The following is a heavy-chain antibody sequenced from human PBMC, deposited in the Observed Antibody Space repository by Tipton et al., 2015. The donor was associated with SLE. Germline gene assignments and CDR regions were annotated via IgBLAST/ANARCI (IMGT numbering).Heavy chain of an antibody. Sequence: TLSLTCTVSGGSISSYYWGWIRQPPGKGLEWIGSIYYSGSTYYNPSLKSRVTISVDTSKNQFPLKLSSVTAADTAVYYCARQSYYDSSGYKRVVDYWGQGTLVTVSS. J-gene: IGHJ4*02. D-gene: IGHD3-22*01. CDR2: IYYSGST. CDR3: ARQSYYDSSGYKRVVDY. V-gene: IGHV4-39*01. CDR1: GGSISSYY.